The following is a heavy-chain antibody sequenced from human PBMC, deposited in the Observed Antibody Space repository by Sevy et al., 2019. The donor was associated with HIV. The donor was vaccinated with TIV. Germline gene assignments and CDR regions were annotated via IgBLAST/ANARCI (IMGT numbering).Heavy chain of an antibody. J-gene: IGHJ4*02. CDR1: GYTFTGYY. D-gene: IGHD3-9*01. CDR3: ARALFDWYGDFDY. V-gene: IGHV1-2*06. Sequence: ASVKVSCKASGYTFTGYYMHWVRQAPGQGLEWMGRINPNSGGRNYAQRFQGRVTMTRDTSISTAYMGLSRLRSDDTAVYYCARALFDWYGDFDYWGQGTLVTVSS. CDR2: INPNSGGR.